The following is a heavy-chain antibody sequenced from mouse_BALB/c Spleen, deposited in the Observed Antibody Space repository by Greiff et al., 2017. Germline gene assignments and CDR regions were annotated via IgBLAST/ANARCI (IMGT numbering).Heavy chain of an antibody. CDR3: ARGYGSSWNYFDY. J-gene: IGHJ2*01. CDR2: ISYSGST. V-gene: IGHV3-8*02. Sequence: EVKVEESGPSLVKPSQTLSLTCSVTGDSITSGYWNWIRKFPGNKLEYMGYISYSGSTYYNPSLKSRISITRDTSKNQYYLQLNSVTTEDTATYYCARGYGSSWNYFDYWGQGTTLTVSS. D-gene: IGHD1-1*01. CDR1: GDSITSGY.